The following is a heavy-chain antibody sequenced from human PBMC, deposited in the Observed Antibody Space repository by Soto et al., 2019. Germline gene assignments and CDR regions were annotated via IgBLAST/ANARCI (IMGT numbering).Heavy chain of an antibody. CDR2: IYWDDDK. CDR1: GFSLSTSGVG. J-gene: IGHJ6*02. Sequence: QITLKESGPTLMKPTQTLTLTCTLSGFSLSTSGVGVGWIRQTPEKALEWLALIYWDDDKRYSPSLKSRLTITEHSSKNKVILTMTQMVPMDTPTSYDAPSFFESRDYSPCDDGVDGWGQGTTVTVSS. V-gene: IGHV2-5*02. CDR3: APSFFESRDYSPCDDGVDG. D-gene: IGHD3-22*01.